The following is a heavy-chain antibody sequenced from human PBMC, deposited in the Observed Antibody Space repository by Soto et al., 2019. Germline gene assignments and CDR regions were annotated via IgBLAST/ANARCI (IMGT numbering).Heavy chain of an antibody. Sequence: EVQLVESGGGLVQPGGSLRLSCAASGFTFSSYSLNWVRQAPGKGLEWVSFISSRSTIIYYADSVKGRFTVSRDNAKNSLYLQMNSLRGEDTAVYYCVREYTSSSLGYWGQGTLVTVSS. D-gene: IGHD6-6*01. J-gene: IGHJ4*02. CDR2: ISSRSTII. CDR1: GFTFSSYS. V-gene: IGHV3-48*01. CDR3: VREYTSSSLGY.